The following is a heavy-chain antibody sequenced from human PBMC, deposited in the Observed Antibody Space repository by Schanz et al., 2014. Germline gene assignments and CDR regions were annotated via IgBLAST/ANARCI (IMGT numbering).Heavy chain of an antibody. J-gene: IGHJ4*02. Sequence: EVQLVASGGGLVQPGGSLRLSCAASGFAVDNYYMSCVRQAPGKGLEWVSSISSGGGSTYYADSVKGRFTISRDNSKNTLYLQMNSLRAEDTALYYCARDRRNADLDYWGQGTLVTVSS. D-gene: IGHD1-1*01. CDR3: ARDRRNADLDY. CDR1: GFAVDNYY. CDR2: ISSGGGST. V-gene: IGHV3-23*04.